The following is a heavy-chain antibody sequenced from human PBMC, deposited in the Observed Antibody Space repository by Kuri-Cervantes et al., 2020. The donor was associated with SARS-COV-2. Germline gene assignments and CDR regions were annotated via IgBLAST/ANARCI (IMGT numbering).Heavy chain of an antibody. CDR3: ARDGWGSTSHNWFDP. J-gene: IGHJ5*02. CDR1: GFTFSYYW. V-gene: IGHV3-7*04. D-gene: IGHD2-2*01. CDR2: INQDESEK. Sequence: GESLKISCAASGFTFSYYWMSWVRQAPGKGLEWVANINQDESEKYYVGSVKGRFTISRDNAKNSLYLQMNSLRAEDTAVYYCARDGWGSTSHNWFDPWGQGTLVTVSS.